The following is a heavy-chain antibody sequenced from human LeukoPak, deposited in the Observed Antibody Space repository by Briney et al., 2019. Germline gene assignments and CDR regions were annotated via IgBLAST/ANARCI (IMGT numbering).Heavy chain of an antibody. Sequence: GGSLRLSCAASGFTFSSYWMHWVRQAPGKGLVWVSRINTDGSSTSYADSVKGRFTISRDNAKNTLYLQMNSLRVEDTGVYYCAKDRAWNSFDYWGQGDLVTVSS. J-gene: IGHJ4*02. D-gene: IGHD1/OR15-1a*01. CDR1: GFTFSSYW. CDR2: INTDGSST. CDR3: AKDRAWNSFDY. V-gene: IGHV3-74*01.